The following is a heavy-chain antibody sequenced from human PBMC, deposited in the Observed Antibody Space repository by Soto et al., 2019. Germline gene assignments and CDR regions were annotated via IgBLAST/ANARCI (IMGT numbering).Heavy chain of an antibody. Sequence: GGSLRLSCAASGFTFSSYAMSWVRQAPGKGLEWVSAISGSGGSTYYADSVKGRFTISRDISKNTLYLQMNSLRAEDTAVYYCAKDRDYYDSSGYPDAVDYWGQGALVTVSS. CDR1: GFTFSSYA. V-gene: IGHV3-23*01. CDR3: AKDRDYYDSSGYPDAVDY. D-gene: IGHD3-22*01. CDR2: ISGSGGST. J-gene: IGHJ4*02.